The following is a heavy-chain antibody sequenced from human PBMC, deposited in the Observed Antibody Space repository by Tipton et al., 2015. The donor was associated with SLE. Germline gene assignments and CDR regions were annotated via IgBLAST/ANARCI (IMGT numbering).Heavy chain of an antibody. Sequence: GLVKPSETLSLTCSVSGESISSGYYWAWIRQAPGKRLECIGSILYDGNTFYNPALNSRVTISVDTSKNQFSLKLTSVTAADTAVYYCARGFRLQGFSQYMDVWGKGTTVTVSS. V-gene: IGHV4-38-2*01. CDR3: ARGFRLQGFSQYMDV. CDR1: GESISSGYY. J-gene: IGHJ6*03. D-gene: IGHD4-11*01. CDR2: ILYDGNT.